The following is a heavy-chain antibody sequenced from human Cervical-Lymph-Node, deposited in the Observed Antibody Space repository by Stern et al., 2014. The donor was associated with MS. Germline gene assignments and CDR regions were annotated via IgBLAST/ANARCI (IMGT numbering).Heavy chain of an antibody. D-gene: IGHD1-26*01. CDR3: ARERVDMGESGGIMDQ. CDR1: GGSFRSLA. V-gene: IGHV1-69*01. Sequence: VQLVQSGAEVRKPGSSVKVSCKASGGSFRSLAISWVRQAPGQGLEWMGGIMPIFDSANYAQKFQGRVTITVDESTTTVYMELRGLRSEDTAVYYCARERVDMGESGGIMDQWGQGTLVTVSS. CDR2: IMPIFDSA. J-gene: IGHJ4*02.